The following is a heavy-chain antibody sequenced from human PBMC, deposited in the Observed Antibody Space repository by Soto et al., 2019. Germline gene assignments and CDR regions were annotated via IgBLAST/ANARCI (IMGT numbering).Heavy chain of an antibody. CDR1: GFTFSSYG. CDR3: AKDYYDILTGYYGPDY. Sequence: PGGSLRLSCAASGFTFSSYGMHWVRQAPGKGLEWVAVISYDGSNKYYADSVKGRFTISRDNSKNTLYLQMNSLRAEDTAVYYCAKDYYDILTGYYGPDYWGQGTLVTVSS. D-gene: IGHD3-9*01. V-gene: IGHV3-30*18. CDR2: ISYDGSNK. J-gene: IGHJ4*02.